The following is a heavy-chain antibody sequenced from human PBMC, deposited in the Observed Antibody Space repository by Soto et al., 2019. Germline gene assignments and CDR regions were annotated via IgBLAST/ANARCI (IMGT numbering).Heavy chain of an antibody. V-gene: IGHV4-59*06. D-gene: IGHD1-1*01. J-gene: IGHJ4*01. CDR1: SASISGYY. CDR2: IHYSVTT. Sequence: PSEPLSLTCTASSASISGYYLSWIRQPPGKGLEWIGFIHYSVTTYYNPSLKSRVAISVDTSRNDFSLRLSSVTAADTAVYYCTTGGDASKTGYLAQGNLLTVSS. CDR3: TTGGDASKTGY.